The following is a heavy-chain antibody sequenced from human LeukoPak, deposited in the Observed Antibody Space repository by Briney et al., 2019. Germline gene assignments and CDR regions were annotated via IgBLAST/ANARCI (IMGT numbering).Heavy chain of an antibody. J-gene: IGHJ4*02. CDR1: GGSITSAVSY. V-gene: IGHV4-39*07. Sequence: SETLSLTCTVSGGSITSAVSYWVWIRQSPGRGLEWIGSIHYSGSTYHNPSLESRVTMSVDTSKNHFSLRLSSVTAADTAVYYCARGSRSSWYYFDPWGQGTLVTVSS. D-gene: IGHD6-13*01. CDR3: ARGSRSSWYYFDP. CDR2: IHYSGST.